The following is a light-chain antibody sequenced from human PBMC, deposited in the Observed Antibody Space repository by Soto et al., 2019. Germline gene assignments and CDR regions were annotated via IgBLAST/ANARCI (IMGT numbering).Light chain of an antibody. CDR2: GAS. V-gene: IGKV3-20*01. CDR3: QQYGSSGT. J-gene: IGKJ1*01. CDR1: QSVSNNY. Sequence: EVLFPQSPGTLSLSPGERATLSFRASQSVSNNYLAWYQQKPGQAPRLLIYGASNRATGIPDRFSGSGSGTDFTLTISRLEHEDFAVYYCQQYGSSGTFGQGTKVDI.